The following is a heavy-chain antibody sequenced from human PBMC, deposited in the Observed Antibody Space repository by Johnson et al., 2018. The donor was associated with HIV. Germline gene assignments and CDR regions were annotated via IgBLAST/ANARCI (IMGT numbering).Heavy chain of an antibody. CDR3: AREQQPITYYYDSRDAFDI. Sequence: VQLVESGGGVVQPGRSLRLSCAASGLTFSSYWMTWVRQAPGKGLEWVANIKQDGSEKYYVDSVTGRFTISSDNAKNSLYLQMNSLRAEDTAVDYCAREQQPITYYYDSRDAFDIWGQGTMVTVSS. J-gene: IGHJ3*02. CDR2: IKQDGSEK. D-gene: IGHD3-22*01. CDR1: GLTFSSYW. V-gene: IGHV3-7*01.